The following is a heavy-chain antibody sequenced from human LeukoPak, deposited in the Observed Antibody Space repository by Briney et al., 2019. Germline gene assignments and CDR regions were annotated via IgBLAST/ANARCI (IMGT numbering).Heavy chain of an antibody. CDR3: ARDLSVRGVIGPRPIYGMDV. CDR2: ISISTI. V-gene: IGHV3-48*04. CDR1: GFTLSSYN. Sequence: GGSLRLSCAASGFTLSSYNMNWVRQAPGKGLEWVSYISISTIYYADSVKGRFTISRDNAKNSLYLQMNSLRAEDTAVYYCARDLSVRGVIGPRPIYGMDVWGQGTTVTVSS. D-gene: IGHD3-10*01. J-gene: IGHJ6*02.